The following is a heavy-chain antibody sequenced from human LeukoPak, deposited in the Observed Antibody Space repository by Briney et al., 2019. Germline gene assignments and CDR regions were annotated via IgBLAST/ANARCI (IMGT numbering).Heavy chain of an antibody. V-gene: IGHV3-21*01. J-gene: IGHJ3*02. Sequence: GGSLRLSCAAYGFTFSSYNMNWVRQAPGKGLEWVSSISSSNNYIYYADSVKGRFTISRDNAKNSLYLQMNSLRAEDTAVYYCARGISSSWYGVAFDMWGQGTMVTVSS. CDR2: ISSSNNYI. D-gene: IGHD6-13*01. CDR3: ARGISSSWYGVAFDM. CDR1: GFTFSSYN.